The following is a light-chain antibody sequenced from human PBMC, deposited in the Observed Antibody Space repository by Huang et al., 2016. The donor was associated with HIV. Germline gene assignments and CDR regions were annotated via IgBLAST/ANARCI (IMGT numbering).Light chain of an antibody. CDR3: QQYGSSPLT. J-gene: IGKJ4*01. CDR1: QSVRSSS. Sequence: EIVLTQSPGTLSLSPGERATLSCRASQSVRSSSLAWYQQKPGPSPRLRIVGASNRATAIPDRFSGSGSATDFTLTISRLEPEDFAVYYCQQYGSSPLTFGGGTKVEIK. CDR2: GAS. V-gene: IGKV3-20*01.